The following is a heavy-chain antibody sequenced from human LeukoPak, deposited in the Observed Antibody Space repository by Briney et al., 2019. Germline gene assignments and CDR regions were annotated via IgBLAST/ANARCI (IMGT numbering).Heavy chain of an antibody. D-gene: IGHD3-10*01. V-gene: IGHV4-61*02. J-gene: IGHJ3*02. CDR3: ARVDGRYYYGSGSYSLAFDAFDI. CDR1: GGSISSGSYY. Sequence: SETLSLTCTVSGGSISSGSYYWSWIRQPAGKGLEWIGRIYTSGSTNFNPSLKSRVTISVDTSKNQFSLKLSSVTAADTAVYYCARVDGRYYYGSGSYSLAFDAFDIWGQGTMVTVSS. CDR2: IYTSGST.